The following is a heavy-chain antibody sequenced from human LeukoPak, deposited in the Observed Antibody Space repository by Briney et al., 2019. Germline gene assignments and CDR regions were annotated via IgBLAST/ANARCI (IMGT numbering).Heavy chain of an antibody. CDR1: EFDFSSHA. CDR2: ISISGSKT. Sequence: GGSLRLSCAASEFDFSSHAMTWVRQAPGKGLEWVSAISISGSKTYYADSVKGRFTISRDNPKNTLYLQMNSLRAEDTAVYYCANEIRPNDYWGQGTQVTVSP. V-gene: IGHV3-23*01. CDR3: ANEIRPNDY. D-gene: IGHD4-17*01. J-gene: IGHJ4*02.